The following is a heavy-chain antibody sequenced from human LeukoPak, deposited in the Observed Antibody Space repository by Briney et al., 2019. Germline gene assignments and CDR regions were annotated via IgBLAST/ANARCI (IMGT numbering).Heavy chain of an antibody. CDR3: TRARDIAALDY. CDR2: IRSKAYGGTT. Sequence: PGGSLRLSCAASGFTFSSYSMNWARQAPGKGLEWVAFIRSKAYGGTTEYAASVKGRFTISRDDSKSIAYLQMNSLKTEDTAVYYCTRARDIAALDYWGQGTLVTVSS. J-gene: IGHJ4*02. D-gene: IGHD6-6*01. V-gene: IGHV3-49*04. CDR1: GFTFSSYS.